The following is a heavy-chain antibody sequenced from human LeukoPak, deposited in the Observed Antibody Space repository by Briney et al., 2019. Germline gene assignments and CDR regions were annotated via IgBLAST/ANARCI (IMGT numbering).Heavy chain of an antibody. CDR2: ISAYNGNT. CDR3: ARDDRFGELKLFDY. V-gene: IGHV1-18*01. D-gene: IGHD3-10*01. CDR1: GYTFTSYG. Sequence: GASVKVSCKASGYTFTSYGISWMRQAPGQGLEWMGWISAYNGNTNYAQKLQGRVTMTTDTSTSTAYMELRSLRSDDTAVYYCARDDRFGELKLFDYWGQGTLVTVSS. J-gene: IGHJ4*02.